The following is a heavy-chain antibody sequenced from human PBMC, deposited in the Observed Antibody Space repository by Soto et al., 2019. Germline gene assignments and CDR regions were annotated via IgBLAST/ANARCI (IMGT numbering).Heavy chain of an antibody. D-gene: IGHD3-16*01. Sequence: QVQLVESGGGVVQPGTSLRVSCVGSGFTFRSYVIHWVRQAPGKGLEWVALTSYDGSGKYYGDSVRGRFTISRDNPRNTVDLQMDSLRLEDTALYYCARWGTTGGLDVWGQGTLVSVSS. CDR3: ARWGTTGGLDV. J-gene: IGHJ1*01. V-gene: IGHV3-30*19. CDR2: TSYDGSGK. CDR1: GFTFRSYV.